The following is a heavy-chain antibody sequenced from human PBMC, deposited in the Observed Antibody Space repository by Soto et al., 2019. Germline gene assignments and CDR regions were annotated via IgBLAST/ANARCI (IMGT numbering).Heavy chain of an antibody. D-gene: IGHD2-21*01. J-gene: IGHJ5*02. CDR3: ARHHIGYDTGITWFDP. CDR2: IYYSGST. V-gene: IGHV4-39*01. CDR1: GGSISSSSYY. Sequence: QLQLQESGPGLVKPSETLSLTCTVSGGSISSSSYYWGWIRQPPGKGLEWIGSIYYSGSTYYNPSLKSRVTISVDTSKNQFSLKLSSVTAADTAVYYCARHHIGYDTGITWFDPWGQGTLVTVSS.